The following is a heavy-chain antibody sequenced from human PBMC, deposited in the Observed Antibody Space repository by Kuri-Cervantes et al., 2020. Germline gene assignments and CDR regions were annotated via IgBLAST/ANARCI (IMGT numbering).Heavy chain of an antibody. CDR1: GYSISSGHF. D-gene: IGHD3-22*01. Sequence: SETLSLTCAVSGYSISSGHFWGWIRQAPGKGLEWIGSISESGNTYYNPSLKSRLTISVDTSKNQFSLKLSSVTAADTAVYYCASYYDSSGYNDNWFDPWGQGTLVTVSS. J-gene: IGHJ5*02. CDR3: ASYYDSSGYNDNWFDP. V-gene: IGHV4-38-2*01. CDR2: ISESGNT.